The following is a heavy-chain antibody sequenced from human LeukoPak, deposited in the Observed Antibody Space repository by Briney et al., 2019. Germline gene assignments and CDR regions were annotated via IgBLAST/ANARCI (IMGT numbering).Heavy chain of an antibody. V-gene: IGHV3-23*01. D-gene: IGHD5-18*01. J-gene: IGHJ4*02. CDR2: ISGSGGST. CDR1: GFTFSSYA. Sequence: GGSLRLSCAASGFTFSSYAMSWVRQAPGKGLEWVSAISGSGGSTYYADSVKGRYTISRDNSKNTLYLQMNSLRAEDTAVYYCAKGQAGYSYGLFDYWGQGTLVTVSS. CDR3: AKGQAGYSYGLFDY.